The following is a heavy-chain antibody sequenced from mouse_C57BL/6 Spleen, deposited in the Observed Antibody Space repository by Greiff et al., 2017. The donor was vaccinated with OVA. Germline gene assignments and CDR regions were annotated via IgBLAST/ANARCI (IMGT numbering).Heavy chain of an antibody. J-gene: IGHJ1*03. Sequence: EVQLVESGAELVKPGASVKLSCTASGFNIKDYYMHWVKQRTEQGLEWIGRIDPEDGDTKYAPKFQGKATITADPSSNTAYLQLSSLTSEDTAVYYCARERKVRWYFDVWGTGTTVTVSS. D-gene: IGHD1-3*01. CDR1: GFNIKDYY. CDR2: IDPEDGDT. V-gene: IGHV14-2*01. CDR3: ARERKVRWYFDV.